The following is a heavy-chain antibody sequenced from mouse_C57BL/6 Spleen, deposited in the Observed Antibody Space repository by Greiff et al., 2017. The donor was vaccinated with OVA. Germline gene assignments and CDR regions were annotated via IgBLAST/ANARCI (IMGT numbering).Heavy chain of an antibody. V-gene: IGHV6-3*01. Sequence: EVQLVESGGGLVQPGGSMKLSCVASGFTFSNYWMNWVRQSPEKGLEWVAQIRLKSDNYATHYAESVKGRFTISRDDSKSSVYLQMNNLRAEDTGIYYCTENWDGYWYFDVWGTGTTVTVSS. D-gene: IGHD4-1*01. CDR2: IRLKSDNYAT. J-gene: IGHJ1*03. CDR3: TENWDGYWYFDV. CDR1: GFTFSNYW.